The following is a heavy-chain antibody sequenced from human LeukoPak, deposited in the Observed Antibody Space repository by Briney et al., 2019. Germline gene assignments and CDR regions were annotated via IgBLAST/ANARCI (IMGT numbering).Heavy chain of an antibody. CDR1: GGSFSGYY. CDR3: ARDPHMVRGVSH. D-gene: IGHD3-10*01. J-gene: IGHJ4*02. CDR2: IYYSGST. Sequence: SETLSLTCAVYGGSFSGYYWSWIRQPPGKGLEWIGSIYYSGSTYYNPSLESRLTISVDTSKNQFSLKLSSVTAADTAVYYCARDPHMVRGVSHWGQGTLVTVSS. V-gene: IGHV4-34*01.